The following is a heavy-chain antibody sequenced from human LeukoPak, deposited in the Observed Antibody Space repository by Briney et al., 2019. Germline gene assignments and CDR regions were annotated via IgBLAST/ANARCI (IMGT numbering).Heavy chain of an antibody. V-gene: IGHV3-11*01. CDR1: GFTFGDYY. Sequence: GGSLRLSCAASGFTFGDYYMTWIRQAPGKGLEWVSYISNSGNTIKEADSVKGRFTIPRDNAQNSLFLQMKSLRAEDTAVYYCARYRVITDDYFDSWGQGTLVTVSS. D-gene: IGHD2-21*01. J-gene: IGHJ4*02. CDR2: ISNSGNTI. CDR3: ARYRVITDDYFDS.